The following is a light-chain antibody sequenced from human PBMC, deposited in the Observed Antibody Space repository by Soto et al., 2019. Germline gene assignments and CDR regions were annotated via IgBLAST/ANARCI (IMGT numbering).Light chain of an antibody. J-gene: IGLJ1*01. V-gene: IGLV2-14*03. CDR1: SSDVGGYND. CDR3: SSYTTSNTRQIV. Sequence: QSVVTEPASVCGSPGQLINISCTGTSSDVGGYNDVSWYQHHPGKAPKLIIYDVSNRPSGVSNPFSGSKSGNTASLTISGLQPEDEADYYCSSYTTSNTRQIVFGTGTKVTVL. CDR2: DVS.